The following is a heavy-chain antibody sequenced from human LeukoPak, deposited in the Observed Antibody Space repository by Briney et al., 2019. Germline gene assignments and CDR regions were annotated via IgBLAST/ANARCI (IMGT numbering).Heavy chain of an antibody. D-gene: IGHD2-15*01. CDR1: GGTFSSYA. V-gene: IGHV1-69*04. J-gene: IGHJ3*02. Sequence: ASVKVSCKASGGTFSSYAISWVRQAPGQGLEWMGRIIPILGIANYAQKFQGRVTITADKSTSTAYMELSSLRSEDTAVYYCAREEDRYCSGGSCYGGAFDIWGQGTMVTVSS. CDR3: AREEDRYCSGGSCYGGAFDI. CDR2: IIPILGIA.